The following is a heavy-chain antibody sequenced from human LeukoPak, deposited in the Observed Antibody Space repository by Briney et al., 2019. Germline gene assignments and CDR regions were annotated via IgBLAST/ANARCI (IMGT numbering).Heavy chain of an antibody. J-gene: IGHJ6*02. CDR3: ARDLGDGYNSYYYYGMDV. Sequence: GGSLRLSCAASGFTFSSYGTHWVRQAPGKGLEWVAVIWYDGSNKYYADSVKGRFTISRDNSKNALYLQMNSLRAEDTAVYYCARDLGDGYNSYYYYGMDVWGQGTTVTVSS. CDR1: GFTFSSYG. D-gene: IGHD5-24*01. V-gene: IGHV3-33*01. CDR2: IWYDGSNK.